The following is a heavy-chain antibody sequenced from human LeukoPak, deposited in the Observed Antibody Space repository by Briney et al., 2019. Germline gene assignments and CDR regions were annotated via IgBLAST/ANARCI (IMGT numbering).Heavy chain of an antibody. D-gene: IGHD5-24*01. CDR1: GYNFTNYW. V-gene: IGHV5-51*01. J-gene: IGHJ4*02. CDR3: ARRRVGYNYVGTDY. Sequence: GESLKISCKGSGYNFTNYWIGWVRQMPGKGVEWMGIIYPGDSDTTYSPSFQGQVTISADKSISTAYLQWSSLKASDTAMYYCARRRVGYNYVGTDYWGQGTLVTVSS. CDR2: IYPGDSDT.